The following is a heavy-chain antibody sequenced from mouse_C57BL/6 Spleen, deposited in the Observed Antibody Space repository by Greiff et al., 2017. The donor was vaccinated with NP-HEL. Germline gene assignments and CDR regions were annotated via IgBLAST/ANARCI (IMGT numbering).Heavy chain of an antibody. J-gene: IGHJ2*01. CDR2: INPYNGGT. CDR3: AREGLRLRLDY. Sequence: EVQLQQSGPVLVKPGASVKMSCKASGYTFTDYYMNWVKQSHGKSLEWIGVINPYNGGTSYNQKFKGKATLTVDKSSSTAYMELNSLTSEDSAVYYCAREGLRLRLDYWGQGTTLTVSS. D-gene: IGHD3-2*02. V-gene: IGHV1-19*01. CDR1: GYTFTDYY.